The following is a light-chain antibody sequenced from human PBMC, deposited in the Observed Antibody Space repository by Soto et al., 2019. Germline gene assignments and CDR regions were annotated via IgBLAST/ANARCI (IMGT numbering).Light chain of an antibody. V-gene: IGLV2-14*03. CDR2: DVD. Sequence: QSALTQPASVSGSPGQSIAISCTGTSNDVGAYNFISWFQQHPGKAPKLIIYDVDNRPSGVSDRFSASKSGNMSSLTISVLHAEEEAYYYCRSYVNNDTYVFGTGTKLTVL. CDR1: SNDVGAYNF. J-gene: IGLJ1*01. CDR3: RSYVNNDTYV.